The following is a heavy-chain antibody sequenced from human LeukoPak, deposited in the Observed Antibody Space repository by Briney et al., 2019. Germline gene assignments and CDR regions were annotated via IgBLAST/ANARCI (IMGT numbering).Heavy chain of an antibody. CDR1: GYSFTSYW. Sequence: GESLKISCKGSGYSFTSYWIGWVRQMPGKGLEWMGIIYPGDSDTRYSPSFQGQVTISADKSISTAYLQWSSLKASDTAMYYCARRRGIAACPGGIGAFDIWGQGTMVTVSS. CDR2: IYPGDSDT. V-gene: IGHV5-51*01. CDR3: ARRRGIAACPGGIGAFDI. D-gene: IGHD6-6*01. J-gene: IGHJ3*02.